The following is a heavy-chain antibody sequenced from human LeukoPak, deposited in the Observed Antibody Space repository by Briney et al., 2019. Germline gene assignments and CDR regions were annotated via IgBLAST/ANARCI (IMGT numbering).Heavy chain of an antibody. J-gene: IGHJ4*02. CDR1: GFTVSSNY. V-gene: IGHV3-53*01. Sequence: GGSLRLSCAASGFTVSSNYMSWVRQAPGKGLEWVSVIYSGGSTYYADSVKGRFTISRDNSKNTLYLQMNSLRAEDTAVYYCAKSVGGIAARPFDYWGQGSLVTVSS. CDR2: IYSGGST. CDR3: AKSVGGIAARPFDY. D-gene: IGHD6-6*01.